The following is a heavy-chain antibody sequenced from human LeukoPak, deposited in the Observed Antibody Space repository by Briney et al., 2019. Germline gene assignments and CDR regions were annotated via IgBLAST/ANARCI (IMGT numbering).Heavy chain of an antibody. D-gene: IGHD3-3*01. Sequence: SETLSPTCAVYGGSFSGYYWSWIRQPPGKGLEWIGEINHSGSTNYNPSLKSRVTISVDTSKNQFSLKLSSVTAADTAVYYCARTGRGYYDFWSGYPRAAFDIWGQGTMVTVSS. V-gene: IGHV4-34*01. CDR1: GGSFSGYY. J-gene: IGHJ3*02. CDR2: INHSGST. CDR3: ARTGRGYYDFWSGYPRAAFDI.